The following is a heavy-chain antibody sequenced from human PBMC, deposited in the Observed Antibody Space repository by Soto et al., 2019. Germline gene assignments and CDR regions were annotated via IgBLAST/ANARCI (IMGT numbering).Heavy chain of an antibody. CDR3: ANPYYDSSGSRAY. Sequence: GGSLRLSCAASGFTFSSYAMSWVRQAPGKGLEWVSAISGSGGSTYYADSVKGRFTISRDNSKNTLYLQMNSLRAEDTAVYYCANPYYDSSGSRAYWGQGTLVTRLL. CDR2: ISGSGGST. V-gene: IGHV3-23*01. D-gene: IGHD3-22*01. J-gene: IGHJ4*02. CDR1: GFTFSSYA.